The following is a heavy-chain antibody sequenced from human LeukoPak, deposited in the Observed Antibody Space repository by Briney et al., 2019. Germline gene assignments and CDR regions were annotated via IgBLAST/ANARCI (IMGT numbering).Heavy chain of an antibody. CDR2: ISNSGGAI. V-gene: IGHV3-23*01. D-gene: IGHD6-13*01. CDR1: GFTISTNA. Sequence: GGSLTLSCAASGFTISTNARNWVRQAPGQGLEWGSAISNSGGAIYYADSVKGRFTMSRDNSKNSLFLQMNSLRAEDTAVYYCARIGAAAFTDYWGEGTLVTVSS. CDR3: ARIGAAAFTDY. J-gene: IGHJ4*02.